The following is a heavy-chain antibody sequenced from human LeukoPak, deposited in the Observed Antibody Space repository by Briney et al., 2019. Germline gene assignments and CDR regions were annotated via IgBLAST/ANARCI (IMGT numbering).Heavy chain of an antibody. V-gene: IGHV3-7*05. Sequence: GGSLRLSCAASGFTFGSYWMTWVRQAPGKGLEWVANIKQDGSEKYYVDSVKGRFTISRDNAKNSPYLQMNSLRAEDTAVYYCARDPYSSNWSYYFDYWGQGTLVTVSS. CDR3: ARDPYSSNWSYYFDY. CDR2: IKQDGSEK. D-gene: IGHD6-13*01. J-gene: IGHJ4*02. CDR1: GFTFGSYW.